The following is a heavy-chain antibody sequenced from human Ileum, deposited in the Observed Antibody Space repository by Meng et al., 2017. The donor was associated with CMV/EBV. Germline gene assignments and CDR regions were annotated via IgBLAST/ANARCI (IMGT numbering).Heavy chain of an antibody. Sequence: GGSLRLSCAASGFTFSSYAMSWVRQAPGKGLEWVSVIYSGGSSTYYADSVKGRFTISRDNSKNTLYLQMNSLRAEDTAVYYCAKDLRFVSYGMDVWGQRTTVTVSS. D-gene: IGHD3-16*01. V-gene: IGHV3-23*03. CDR1: GFTFSSYA. CDR2: IYSGGSST. CDR3: AKDLRFVSYGMDV. J-gene: IGHJ6*02.